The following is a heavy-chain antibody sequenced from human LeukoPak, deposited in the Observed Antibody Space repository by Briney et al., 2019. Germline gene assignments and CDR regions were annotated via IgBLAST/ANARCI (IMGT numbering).Heavy chain of an antibody. CDR2: IYSSGST. CDR3: ARVGYSSGWYVDY. D-gene: IGHD6-19*01. CDR1: GGSIRSYY. J-gene: IGHJ4*02. Sequence: SETLSLTCTVSGGSIRSYYWSWVRQPPGKGLEWLGYIYSSGSTNYNPSLRSRVTISVDTSKNQFSLKLSSVTAADTAVYYCARVGYSSGWYVDYWGQGTLVTVSS. V-gene: IGHV4-4*08.